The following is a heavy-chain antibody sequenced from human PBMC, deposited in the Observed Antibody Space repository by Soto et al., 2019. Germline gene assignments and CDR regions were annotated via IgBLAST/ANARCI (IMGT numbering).Heavy chain of an antibody. D-gene: IGHD3-22*01. J-gene: IGHJ3*02. Sequence: GGSLRLSCAASGFTFNSYVMSWVRQAPGKGLEWVSTITGTGDSTDYTDSVKGRFTISRDNSENTVYLQMNSLRAEDTAKYYCAKGSTQRYYFDSRRYYPGAFDIWGQAIMLTVSS. CDR2: ITGTGDST. CDR1: GFTFNSYV. V-gene: IGHV3-23*01. CDR3: AKGSTQRYYFDSRRYYPGAFDI.